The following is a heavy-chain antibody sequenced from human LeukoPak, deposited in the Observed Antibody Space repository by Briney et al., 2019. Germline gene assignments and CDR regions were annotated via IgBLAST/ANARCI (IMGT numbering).Heavy chain of an antibody. CDR1: GGSFSGYY. J-gene: IGHJ6*02. Sequence: SETLSLTCAVYGGSFSGYYWSWIRQPPGKGLEWIGEINHSGSTNYNPSLKSRVTISVDTSKNQFSLELSSVTAADTAVYYCASLYSGYDFYYYGMDVWGQGTTVTVSS. D-gene: IGHD5-12*01. CDR2: INHSGST. CDR3: ASLYSGYDFYYYGMDV. V-gene: IGHV4-34*01.